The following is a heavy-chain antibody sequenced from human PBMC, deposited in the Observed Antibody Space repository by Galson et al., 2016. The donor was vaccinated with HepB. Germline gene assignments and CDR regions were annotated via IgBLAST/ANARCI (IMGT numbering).Heavy chain of an antibody. J-gene: IGHJ5*02. D-gene: IGHD3-10*01. CDR1: AFTFSNYW. Sequence: SLRLSCAASAFTFSNYWMSWVRQAPGKGLEWVANIHQDGSEKYYVDSVKGRFTISRDNAHNSLYLEMNSLRVGDTAVYYCARGGSGPWRFDPWGQGSLVTVSS. V-gene: IGHV3-7*03. CDR2: IHQDGSEK. CDR3: ARGGSGPWRFDP.